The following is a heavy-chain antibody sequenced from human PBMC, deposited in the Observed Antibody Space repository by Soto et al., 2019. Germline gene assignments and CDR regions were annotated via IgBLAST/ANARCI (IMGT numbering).Heavy chain of an antibody. V-gene: IGHV3-33*01. CDR3: ARDQTGGRYSSANTGGNSLDY. Sequence: QVQLVESGGGVVQPGRSLRLSCAASGFTFSSYGMHWVRQAPGKGLEWVAVIWYDGSNKYYADSVKGRFTISRDNSKNKLYLQMNSLRAEDTAVYYCARDQTGGRYSSANTGGNSLDYWGQGTLVTVSS. D-gene: IGHD6-19*01. CDR1: GFTFSSYG. J-gene: IGHJ4*02. CDR2: IWYDGSNK.